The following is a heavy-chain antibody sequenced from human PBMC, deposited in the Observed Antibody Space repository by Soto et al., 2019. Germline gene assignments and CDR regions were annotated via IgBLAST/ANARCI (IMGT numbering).Heavy chain of an antibody. D-gene: IGHD4-4*01. J-gene: IGHJ6*02. V-gene: IGHV3-23*01. CDR2: ISGGGGST. CDR3: AKDRRGYSNPHGYCMDV. CDR1: GFTFSSYP. Sequence: GGSQRLSSAPSGFTFSSYPMSSVRQAPGNGREWVSAISGGGGSTYYADSVKGRCTISRDNCKITLYLQMNSLRAEDTAVYYCAKDRRGYSNPHGYCMDVWGQGTTVTVSS.